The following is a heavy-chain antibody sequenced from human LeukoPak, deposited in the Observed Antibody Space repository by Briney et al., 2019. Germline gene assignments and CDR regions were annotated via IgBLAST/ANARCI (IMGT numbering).Heavy chain of an antibody. Sequence: SVKVSCKASGGTFSSYAISWVRQAPGQGLEWMGRIIPILGIANYAQKFQGRVTITADKSTSTAYMELSSLRSEDTAVYYCARVPRDYYDSSGYYYGGGDAFDIRGQGTMVTVSS. CDR2: IIPILGIA. V-gene: IGHV1-69*04. D-gene: IGHD3-22*01. CDR1: GGTFSSYA. J-gene: IGHJ3*02. CDR3: ARVPRDYYDSSGYYYGGGDAFDI.